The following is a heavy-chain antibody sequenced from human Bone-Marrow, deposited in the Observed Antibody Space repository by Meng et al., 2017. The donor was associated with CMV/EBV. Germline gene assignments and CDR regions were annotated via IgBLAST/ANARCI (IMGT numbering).Heavy chain of an antibody. V-gene: IGHV1-46*01. D-gene: IGHD3-10*01. J-gene: IGHJ6*02. Sequence: ASVKVSCKASGYTFISDYMHWVRQAPGQGLEWMGIINLSGGSTSYAQKFQGRVTMTRDTSTSTVYMELSSLRSEDTAVYYCARGSVGAPEPFHYYGSGSGYYGMDVWGQGTTVTVSS. CDR3: ARGSVGAPEPFHYYGSGSGYYGMDV. CDR1: GYTFISDY. CDR2: INLSGGST.